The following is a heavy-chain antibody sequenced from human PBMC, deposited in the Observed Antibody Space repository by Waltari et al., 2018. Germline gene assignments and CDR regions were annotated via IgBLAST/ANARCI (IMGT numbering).Heavy chain of an antibody. D-gene: IGHD2-2*01. CDR3: ARDRGCSSTSCSPYAFDI. Sequence: QVQLQESGPGLVKPSETLSLTCTVSGGSISSYYWSWIRQPPGKGLEWIGYIYYSGSTNYNPPLKSRVTISVDTSKNQFSLKLSSVTAADTAVYYCARDRGCSSTSCSPYAFDIWGQGTMVTVSS. CDR1: GGSISSYY. V-gene: IGHV4-59*01. CDR2: IYYSGST. J-gene: IGHJ3*02.